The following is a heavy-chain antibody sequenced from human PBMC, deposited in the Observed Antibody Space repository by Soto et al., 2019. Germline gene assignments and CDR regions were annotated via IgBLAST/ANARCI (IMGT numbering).Heavy chain of an antibody. CDR1: GYTFTSYG. Sequence: ASVKVSCKASGYTFTSYGISWGRQGPGQGLEWMGWISAYNGNTNYAQKLQGRVTMTTDTSTSTAYMELRSLRSDDTAVYYCVIWLRKVADDVFYFWGQGTMVTVSS. CDR3: VIWLRKVADDVFYF. J-gene: IGHJ3*01. V-gene: IGHV1-18*01. D-gene: IGHD3-10*01. CDR2: ISAYNGNT.